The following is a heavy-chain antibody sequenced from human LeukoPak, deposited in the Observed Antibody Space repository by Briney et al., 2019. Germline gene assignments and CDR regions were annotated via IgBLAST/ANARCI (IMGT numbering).Heavy chain of an antibody. CDR2: MNSNSGNT. CDR1: GYTFTSYD. CDR3: ARGSYDILTVDY. V-gene: IGHV1-8*01. J-gene: IGHJ4*02. D-gene: IGHD3-9*01. Sequence: ASVKVSCKASGYTFTSYDINWVRQATGQGLEWMGWMNSNSGNTGYAQKFQGRVTMTRNTSISTAYMELSSLRSEDTAVYYCARGSYDILTVDYWGQGTQVTVSS.